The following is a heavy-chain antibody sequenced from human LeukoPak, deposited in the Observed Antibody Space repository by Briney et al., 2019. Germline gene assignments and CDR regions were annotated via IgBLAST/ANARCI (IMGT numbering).Heavy chain of an antibody. V-gene: IGHV3-7*05. Sequence: PGGSLRLSCAASGFTFSTYWMTWIRQAPEKGLEWVANIKQDGSEKYYVDSVKGRITISRDNTKDSLYLQINSLRAEDTAVYYCARVRSSTCDYWGQGTLVTVSS. CDR2: IKQDGSEK. J-gene: IGHJ4*02. D-gene: IGHD6-6*01. CDR1: GFTFSTYW. CDR3: ARVRSSTCDY.